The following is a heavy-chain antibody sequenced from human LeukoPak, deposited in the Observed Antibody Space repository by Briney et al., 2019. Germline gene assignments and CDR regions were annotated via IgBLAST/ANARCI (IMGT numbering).Heavy chain of an antibody. CDR2: IDSSGTT. V-gene: IGHV4-39*01. CDR1: GASISRGTYY. CDR3: ARHGYIQFWLY. Sequence: SETLSLTCTVSGASISRGTYYWGWIRQSPEKGLEWIGSIDSSGTTHYNSSLKSRIIISVDTSKNQVLLNLTSVTFADTAVYYCARHGYIQFWLYWGQGTQVIVSS. J-gene: IGHJ4*02. D-gene: IGHD5-18*01.